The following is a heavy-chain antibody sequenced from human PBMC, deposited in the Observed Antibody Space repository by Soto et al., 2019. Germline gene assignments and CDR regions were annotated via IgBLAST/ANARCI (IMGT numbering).Heavy chain of an antibody. CDR1: GGSISSSNW. Sequence: PSETLSLTCAVSGGSISSSNWWSWVRQPPGKGLEWIGEIYHSGSTNYNPSLKSRVTISVDKSKNQFSLKLSSVTAADTAVYYCARGGYCTNGVCYEYVMDVWGQGTTVTVSS. CDR3: ARGGYCTNGVCYEYVMDV. CDR2: IYHSGST. D-gene: IGHD2-8*01. V-gene: IGHV4-4*02. J-gene: IGHJ6*02.